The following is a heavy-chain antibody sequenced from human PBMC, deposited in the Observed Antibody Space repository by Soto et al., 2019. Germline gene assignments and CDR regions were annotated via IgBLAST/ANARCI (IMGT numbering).Heavy chain of an antibody. D-gene: IGHD6-6*01. J-gene: IGHJ6*02. V-gene: IGHV1-69*13. Sequence: GASVKVSCKASGGTFSSYAISWVRQAPGQGLEWMGGIIPIFGTANYAQKFQGRVTITADESTSTAYMELSSLRSEDTAVYYCARDYSSSSPYYYYYGMDVWGQGTTVTVSS. CDR1: GGTFSSYA. CDR3: ARDYSSSSPYYYYYGMDV. CDR2: IIPIFGTA.